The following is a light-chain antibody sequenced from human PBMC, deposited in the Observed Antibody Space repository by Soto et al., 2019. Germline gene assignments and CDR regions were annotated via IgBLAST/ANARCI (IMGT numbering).Light chain of an antibody. CDR2: DVS. Sequence: EVVLTQSPVTLSLSPGERATLSCRASQSVSNYLAWYQQKPGQAPRLLIYDVSNRATGIPARFSGSGSGTDFTLTISSLEPEDFAFYYCQQRIYWQVTFGQGTRLEIK. CDR3: QQRIYWQVT. CDR1: QSVSNY. J-gene: IGKJ5*01. V-gene: IGKV3-11*01.